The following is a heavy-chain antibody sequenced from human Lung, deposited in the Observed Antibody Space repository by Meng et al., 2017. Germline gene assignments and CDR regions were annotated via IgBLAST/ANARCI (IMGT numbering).Heavy chain of an antibody. D-gene: IGHD2-15*01. V-gene: IGHV3-21*01. CDR1: GFTFSNYS. CDR3: ARFETVGVATGDF. Sequence: EVQLVESGGGRVTPGGSRRRSCAASGFTFSNYSMNWVRQAPGKGLEWVSSISSDSRYIFYADSVKGRFTISRDNAKNSLYLQMHSLRPEDTAVFYCARFETVGVATGDFWGQGTLVTVSS. CDR2: ISSDSRYI. J-gene: IGHJ4*02.